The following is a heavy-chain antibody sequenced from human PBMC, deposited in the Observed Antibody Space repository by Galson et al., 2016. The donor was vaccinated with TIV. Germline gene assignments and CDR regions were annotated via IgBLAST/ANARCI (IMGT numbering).Heavy chain of an antibody. CDR3: ARDGHDFWRGGANTLDL. Sequence: SLRLSCAASGFPFSSYAMHWVRQAPGKGLDWVAIRSYDGSNEYYAESVKGRFTISRDNSKNTLYLQMDSLRIEDTAVYYCARDGHDFWRGGANTLDLWGQGTLVTVSS. CDR1: GFPFSSYA. D-gene: IGHD3-3*01. V-gene: IGHV3-30*04. CDR2: RSYDGSNE. J-gene: IGHJ4*02.